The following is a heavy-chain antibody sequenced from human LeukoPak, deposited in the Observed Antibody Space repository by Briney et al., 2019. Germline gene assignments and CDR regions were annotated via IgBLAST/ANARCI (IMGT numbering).Heavy chain of an antibody. CDR3: ARGRAYDSSGYYAFDY. V-gene: IGHV1-2*02. J-gene: IGHJ4*02. D-gene: IGHD3-22*01. Sequence: GASVKVSCKASGYTFTGYYMHWVRQAPGQGFEWMGWINPNSGGTNYAQKFQGRVTMTRDTSISTAYMELSSLRSEDTAVYYCARGRAYDSSGYYAFDYWGQGTLVTVSS. CDR2: INPNSGGT. CDR1: GYTFTGYY.